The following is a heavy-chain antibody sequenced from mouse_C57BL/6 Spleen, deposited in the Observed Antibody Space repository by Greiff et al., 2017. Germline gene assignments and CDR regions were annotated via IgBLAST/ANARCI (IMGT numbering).Heavy chain of an antibody. V-gene: IGHV1-61*01. J-gene: IGHJ1*03. CDR2: IYPSDSET. D-gene: IGHD2-1*01. Sequence: VQLQQPGAELVRPGSSVKLSCKASGYTFTSYWMDWVKQRPGQGLEWIGNIYPSDSETHYNQKFKDKATLTVDKSSSTAYMQLSSLTSEDSAVYYCARGSYYGNWYFDVWGTGTTVTVSS. CDR3: ARGSYYGNWYFDV. CDR1: GYTFTSYW.